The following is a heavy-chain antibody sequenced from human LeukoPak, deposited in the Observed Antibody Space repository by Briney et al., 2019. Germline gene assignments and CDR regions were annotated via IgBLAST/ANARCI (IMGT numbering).Heavy chain of an antibody. CDR3: ARVLPAPEGTYSSSWYRAFDI. Sequence: SVKVSCKASGGTFSSYAISWVRQAPGQGLEWMGGIIPIFGTANYAQKFRGRVTITADESTSTAYMELSSLRSEDTAVYYCARVLPAPEGTYSSSWYRAFDIRGQGTMVTVSS. D-gene: IGHD6-13*01. CDR1: GGTFSSYA. V-gene: IGHV1-69*13. CDR2: IIPIFGTA. J-gene: IGHJ3*02.